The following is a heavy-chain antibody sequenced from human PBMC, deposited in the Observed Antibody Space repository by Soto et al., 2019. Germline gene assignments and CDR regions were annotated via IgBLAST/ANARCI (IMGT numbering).Heavy chain of an antibody. CDR2: ISYSGST. V-gene: IGHV4-59*08. CDR1: GGSVSSYY. Sequence: SETLSLTCTVYGGSVSSYYWSWIRQPPGKGLEWIGYISYSGSTKYNPSLKSRVTMSLDTSKNHFSLKLSSVTAADTAVYYCARHEDRVSGSGTDYNDLYDPWGQGSLVTVSA. CDR3: ARHEDRVSGSGTDYNDLYDP. D-gene: IGHD3-10*01. J-gene: IGHJ5*02.